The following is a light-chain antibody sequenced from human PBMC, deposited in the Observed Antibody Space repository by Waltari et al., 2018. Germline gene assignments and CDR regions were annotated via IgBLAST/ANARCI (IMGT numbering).Light chain of an antibody. Sequence: DVQMTHSPSSLSVSVGDRISITCRASQGISNNLAWFQQKPGKAPKSLIYDVSNLQSGAPSRFSGSGSGTDFTLTISSLQPEDFATYYCQQYNNHPFTFGPGTKVDLK. J-gene: IGKJ3*01. V-gene: IGKV1-16*01. CDR3: QQYNNHPFT. CDR2: DVS. CDR1: QGISNN.